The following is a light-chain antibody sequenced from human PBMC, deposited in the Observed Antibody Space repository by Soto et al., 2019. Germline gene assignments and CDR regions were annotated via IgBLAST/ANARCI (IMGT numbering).Light chain of an antibody. CDR3: QQYNSAPFT. Sequence: DIPMTQSPSSLSASVGDRVTITCRASQDISNFLVWFQQKPGKVPNRLIYGASTLQSGVPSRFSGSGSGTDFTLTIRSLQPEDGATYFYQQYNSAPFTFGPGTTVDIK. J-gene: IGKJ3*01. CDR2: GAS. CDR1: QDISNF. V-gene: IGKV1-27*01.